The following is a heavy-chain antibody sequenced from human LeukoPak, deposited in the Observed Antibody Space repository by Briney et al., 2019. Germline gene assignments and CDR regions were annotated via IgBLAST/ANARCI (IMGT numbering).Heavy chain of an antibody. CDR3: ARVKAVAGTAFDI. D-gene: IGHD6-19*01. CDR1: GYTFTGYY. J-gene: IGHJ3*02. CDR2: MNPKSGGT. V-gene: IGHV1-2*02. Sequence: ASVKVSCKASGYTFTGYYVHWVRQAPGQGLEWMGWMNPKSGGTNYAQKFEARVTMNRDTSISTAYMELSRLRSDDTAVYYCARVKAVAGTAFDIWGQGTMVTVSS.